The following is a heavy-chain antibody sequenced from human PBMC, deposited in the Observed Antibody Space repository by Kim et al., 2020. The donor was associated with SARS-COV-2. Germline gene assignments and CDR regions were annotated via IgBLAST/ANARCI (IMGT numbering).Heavy chain of an antibody. D-gene: IGHD1-26*01. CDR2: K. J-gene: IGHJ4*02. CDR3: AKVWDSAHFDY. Sequence: KYYADSVKGRFTISRDNSKNTLYLQMNSLRAEDTAVYYCAKVWDSAHFDYWGQGTLVTVSS. V-gene: IGHV3-30*02.